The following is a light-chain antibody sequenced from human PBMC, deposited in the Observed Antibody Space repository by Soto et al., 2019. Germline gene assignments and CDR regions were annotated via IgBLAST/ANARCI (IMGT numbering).Light chain of an antibody. CDR3: QQRSYGFT. Sequence: EIVLTQSPATLSLSPGERATLSCRASQSVSSYLAWYQQKPGQAPRLLIYDASNRATGIPARFSGSGSGTDFTLTISSLEPEDFAVYYCQQRSYGFTFGPETKVDIK. CDR1: QSVSSY. J-gene: IGKJ3*01. V-gene: IGKV3-11*01. CDR2: DAS.